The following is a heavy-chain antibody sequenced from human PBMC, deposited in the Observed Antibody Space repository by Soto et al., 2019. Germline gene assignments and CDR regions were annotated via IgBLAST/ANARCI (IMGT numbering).Heavy chain of an antibody. CDR1: GYSFTSYW. D-gene: IGHD2-2*01. CDR2: IYPGDSDT. J-gene: IGHJ6*02. V-gene: IGHV5-51*01. CDR3: ARPGKVGPAAHYYGMDV. Sequence: RGESLKISCKGSGYSFTSYWIGWVRQMPGKGLEWMGIIYPGDSDTRYSPSFQGQVTISADKSISTAYLQWSSLKASDTAMYYCARPGKVGPAAHYYGMDVWGQGTTVTVSS.